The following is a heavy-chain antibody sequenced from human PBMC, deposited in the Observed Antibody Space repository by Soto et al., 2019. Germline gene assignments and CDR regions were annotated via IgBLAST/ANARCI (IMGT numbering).Heavy chain of an antibody. CDR1: GYTFTSYG. J-gene: IGHJ3*02. Sequence: GASVKVSCTASGYTFTSYGISWVRQAPRQGLERMGWISAYNGNTNYAQKLQGRVTMTTDTSTSTAYMELRSLRSDDTAVYYCARGQLGYCSGGSCYPWDAFGIWGQGTMVTVSS. CDR2: ISAYNGNT. V-gene: IGHV1-18*01. D-gene: IGHD2-15*01. CDR3: ARGQLGYCSGGSCYPWDAFGI.